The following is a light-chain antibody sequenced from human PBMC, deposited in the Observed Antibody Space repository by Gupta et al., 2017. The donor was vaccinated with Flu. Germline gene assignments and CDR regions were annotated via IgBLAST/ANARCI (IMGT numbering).Light chain of an antibody. V-gene: IGLV2-14*01. CDR1: SSDVGGYNY. Sequence: SGLTQPVSVSGSPGQSITISCTGTSSDVGGYNYVSWYQQHPGKAPKLMIYEVSNRPSGVSNRFSGSKSGNTASLTISGLQAEDEADYYCSSYTSSSIVFGGGTKLTVL. CDR3: SSYTSSSIV. J-gene: IGLJ2*01. CDR2: EVS.